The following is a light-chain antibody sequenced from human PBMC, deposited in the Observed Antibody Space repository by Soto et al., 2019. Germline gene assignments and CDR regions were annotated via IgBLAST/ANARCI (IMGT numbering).Light chain of an antibody. CDR3: SSYTSSSTLDV. Sequence: QSALTQPASVSGSPGQSITISCTGTSSDVGGYNYVSWYQQHPGKAPKLMIYEVSNRPSGVSNRFSGSKSGHTASLTISGLQAEDEADHYCSSYTSSSTLDVFGTGTKLTVL. V-gene: IGLV2-14*01. CDR1: SSDVGGYNY. J-gene: IGLJ1*01. CDR2: EVS.